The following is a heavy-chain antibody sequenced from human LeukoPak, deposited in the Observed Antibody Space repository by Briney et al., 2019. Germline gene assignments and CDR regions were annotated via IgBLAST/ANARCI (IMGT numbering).Heavy chain of an antibody. Sequence: SGGSLRLSCAASGFTFSSYAMSCVRQAPGKGLEWVSSISGSGDITYSADSVKGRFTISRDNSKNTVYLQMNSLRVEDTAVYYCAKDGRAYYYGSGSYFGWFDPWGQGTLVTVSS. CDR1: GFTFSSYA. CDR3: AKDGRAYYYGSGSYFGWFDP. J-gene: IGHJ5*02. V-gene: IGHV3-23*01. D-gene: IGHD3-10*01. CDR2: ISGSGDIT.